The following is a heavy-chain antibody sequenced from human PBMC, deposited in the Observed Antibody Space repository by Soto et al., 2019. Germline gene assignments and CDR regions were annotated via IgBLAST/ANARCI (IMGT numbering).Heavy chain of an antibody. Sequence: QVQLVQSGPEVKKPGSSVKVSCEASGGTFSNFAVNWVRQAPGQGLEWVGGIIPLFNVAKYAQKFEGRVTIVADDSTSTAYMDLSSLRSDDTAVYYCAASGMDVLGYDYKGTAGLDIWGQGTMVTVSS. CDR3: AASGMDVLGYDYKGTAGLDI. J-gene: IGHJ3*02. D-gene: IGHD4-4*01. V-gene: IGHV1-69*01. CDR1: GGTFSNFA. CDR2: IIPLFNVA.